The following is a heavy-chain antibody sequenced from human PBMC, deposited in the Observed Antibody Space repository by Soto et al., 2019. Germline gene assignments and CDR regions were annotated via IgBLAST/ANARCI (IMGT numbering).Heavy chain of an antibody. V-gene: IGHV1-2*02. CDR2: INPNSGDT. CDR3: ARSLSTIGGRPDS. J-gene: IGHJ4*02. Sequence: DSVKVSCKASGYTFTGYYMHWVRQAPGQGLEWMGWINPNSGDTKYAQKFQGRVTMTRDTSTRTAYMEVSRLTSDDTAVYYCARSLSTIGGRPDSWGQGTLVTVSS. D-gene: IGHD6-6*01. CDR1: GYTFTGYY.